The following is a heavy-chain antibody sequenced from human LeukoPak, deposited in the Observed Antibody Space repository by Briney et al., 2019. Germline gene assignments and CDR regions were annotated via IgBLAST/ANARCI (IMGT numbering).Heavy chain of an antibody. V-gene: IGHV3-20*04. D-gene: IGHD2-2*01. CDR2: INWSGGST. CDR1: GFAFDEHG. J-gene: IGHJ4*02. CDR3: ARTPITSPFYFDY. Sequence: GGSLRLSCTASGFAFDEHGMSWVRQVPGKGLEWVSGINWSGGSTGYADPLRGRFTISRDNAKNSLYLQMDSLRAEDTALYYCARTPITSPFYFDYWGQGTLVTVSS.